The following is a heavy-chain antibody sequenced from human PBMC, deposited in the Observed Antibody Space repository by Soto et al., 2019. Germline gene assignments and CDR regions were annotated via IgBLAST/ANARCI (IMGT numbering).Heavy chain of an antibody. V-gene: IGHV4-31*03. Sequence: QVQLQESGPGLVKPSQTLSLTCTVSGGSISSGGYYWSWIRQHPGKGLEWIGYIYYSGSTYYNPSLQRRVTISVATSKNQFSLKLSSVTAADTAVYYCARDQTYCSGGSCYYYYGMDVWGQGTTVTVSS. J-gene: IGHJ6*02. CDR3: ARDQTYCSGGSCYYYYGMDV. CDR2: IYYSGST. D-gene: IGHD2-15*01. CDR1: GGSISSGGYY.